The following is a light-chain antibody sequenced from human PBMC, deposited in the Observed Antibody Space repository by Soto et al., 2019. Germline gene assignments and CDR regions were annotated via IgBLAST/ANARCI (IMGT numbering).Light chain of an antibody. CDR3: QQYNYWYT. CDR1: QSVSSK. Sequence: EIVMTQSPATLSVSPGERATLSCRASQSVSSKLAWYQQKPGQAPRLLIYDASTRATAIPARFSGSGSGTEFTLTISSLQSEDFAVYYCQQYNYWYTFGQGTKVDI. CDR2: DAS. V-gene: IGKV3-15*01. J-gene: IGKJ2*01.